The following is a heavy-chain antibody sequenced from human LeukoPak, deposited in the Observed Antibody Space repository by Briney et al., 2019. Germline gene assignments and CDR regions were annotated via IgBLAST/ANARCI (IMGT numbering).Heavy chain of an antibody. Sequence: GGSLRLSCEASGFDLSDYYMTWIRQTPGRGLEWVSYITPSGSTIYYADSVKGRFTISRDNSKNSLFLHMNSLRAEDTAIYYCARDGANSNWNDPRNWFDPWGQGTLVIVSS. D-gene: IGHD1-1*01. CDR3: ARDGANSNWNDPRNWFDP. V-gene: IGHV3-11*01. J-gene: IGHJ5*02. CDR2: ITPSGSTI. CDR1: GFDLSDYY.